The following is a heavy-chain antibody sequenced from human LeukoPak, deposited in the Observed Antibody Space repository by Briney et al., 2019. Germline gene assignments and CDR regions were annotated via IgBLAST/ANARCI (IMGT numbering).Heavy chain of an antibody. CDR1: GFTFSSYA. CDR2: ISGSGGST. D-gene: IGHD4-17*01. Sequence: PGGSLRLSCAASGFTFSSYAMSWVRQAPGKGLEWVSAISGSGGSTYYADSVKGRFTISRDNSKNTLYLQMNSLRAEDTAVYYCAKSRNPTVTLLGYYYGMDVWGKGTTVTVSS. J-gene: IGHJ6*04. V-gene: IGHV3-23*01. CDR3: AKSRNPTVTLLGYYYGMDV.